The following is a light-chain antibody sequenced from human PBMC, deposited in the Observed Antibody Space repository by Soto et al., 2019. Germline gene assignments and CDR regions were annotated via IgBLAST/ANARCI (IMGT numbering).Light chain of an antibody. J-gene: IGLJ1*01. Sequence: QSVLTQPPSASGTPGQRVTISCSGSSSNIGTKTVNWYQQLPGTAPKLLIYSNNQRPSGVPDRFSVSKSGTSASLAISGLQSEDEADYYCAAWDDILNAYVFGTGTKLTVL. CDR2: SNN. V-gene: IGLV1-44*01. CDR1: SSNIGTKT. CDR3: AAWDDILNAYV.